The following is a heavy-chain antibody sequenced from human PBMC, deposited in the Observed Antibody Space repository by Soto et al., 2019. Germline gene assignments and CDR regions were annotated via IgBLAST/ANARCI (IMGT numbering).Heavy chain of an antibody. CDR2: IIPIFGTA. CDR3: ARGNGYSSSSLWFDP. D-gene: IGHD6-6*01. Sequence: ASVKVSCKASGGTFSSYAISWVRQAPGQGLEWMGGIIPIFGTANYAQKFQGRVTTTADESTSTAYMELSSLRSEDTAVYYCARGNGYSSSSLWFDPWGQGTLVTVSS. CDR1: GGTFSSYA. V-gene: IGHV1-69*13. J-gene: IGHJ5*02.